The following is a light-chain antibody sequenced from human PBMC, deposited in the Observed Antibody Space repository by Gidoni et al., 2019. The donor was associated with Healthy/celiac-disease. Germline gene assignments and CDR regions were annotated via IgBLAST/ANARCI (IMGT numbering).Light chain of an antibody. J-gene: IGKJ1*01. CDR3: MQARKTVAWT. CDR2: LGS. CDR1: QSLLHSNGYNY. V-gene: IGKV2-28*01. Sequence: DIVITQSPLSLPVTPGEPASISCRSSQSLLHSNGYNYFDWYLQKQGQSPQLLIYLGSNRAYWVADRLSGSGSGKDFTRKISRVEDEDVGVYYCMQARKTVAWTFGQGTKVEIK.